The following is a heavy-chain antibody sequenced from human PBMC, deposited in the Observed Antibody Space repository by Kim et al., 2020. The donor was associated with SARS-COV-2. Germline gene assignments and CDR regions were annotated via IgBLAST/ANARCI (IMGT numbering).Heavy chain of an antibody. D-gene: IGHD3-10*01. Sequence: GGSLRLSCAASGFTFSSHAMSWVRQALGKGLEWVSAISGSGGSTYYADSVKGRFTISRDNSKNTLYLQMNSLRAEDTAVYYCAKDYSLQILWGVSYAFDIWGQGTMVTVSS. J-gene: IGHJ3*02. V-gene: IGHV3-23*01. CDR1: GFTFSSHA. CDR3: AKDYSLQILWGVSYAFDI. CDR2: ISGSGGST.